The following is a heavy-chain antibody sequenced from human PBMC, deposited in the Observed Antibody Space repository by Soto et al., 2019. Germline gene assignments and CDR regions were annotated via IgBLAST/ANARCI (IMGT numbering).Heavy chain of an antibody. CDR1: GFTFSSYD. CDR2: ISYDGSKK. CDR3: ARARQIDY. Sequence: QVHLVESGGGVVQPGRSLRLSCSASGFTFSSYDMHWVRQAPGKGLEWLAVISYDGSKKYYADSVKGRFTISRDNSKNTLYLEMHSLRAEDTTVLYCARARQIDYWGQGTLVTVSS. J-gene: IGHJ4*02. V-gene: IGHV3-30*03.